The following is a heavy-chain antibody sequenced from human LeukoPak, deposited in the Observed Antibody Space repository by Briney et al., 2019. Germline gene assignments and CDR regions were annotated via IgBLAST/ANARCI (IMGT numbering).Heavy chain of an antibody. Sequence: GGSLRHSCAASGFTFSSYAMSWVRQAPGKGLEWVSAISGSGGSTYYADSVKGRFTISRDNSKNTLYLQMNSLRAEDTAVYYCASQYCSSTSCYFIWVISYWGQGTLVTVSS. CDR2: ISGSGGST. V-gene: IGHV3-23*01. CDR3: ASQYCSSTSCYFIWVISY. CDR1: GFTFSSYA. D-gene: IGHD2-2*01. J-gene: IGHJ4*02.